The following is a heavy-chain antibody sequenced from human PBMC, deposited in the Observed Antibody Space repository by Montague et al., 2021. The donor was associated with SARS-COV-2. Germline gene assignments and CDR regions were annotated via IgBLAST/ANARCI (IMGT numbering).Heavy chain of an antibody. J-gene: IGHJ3*02. CDR2: IYYSGST. CDR3: ASPTYYYDSSGSDAFDI. D-gene: IGHD3-22*01. Sequence: SETLSLTCTVSGGSISSSNYYWGWIRQPPGKGLEWIGSIYYSGSTYYNPSLMSRVTIFVDTSKNQFSLKLSSVTAADTAVYYCASPTYYYDSSGSDAFDIWGKGTMVTVSS. V-gene: IGHV4-39*01. CDR1: GGSISSSNYY.